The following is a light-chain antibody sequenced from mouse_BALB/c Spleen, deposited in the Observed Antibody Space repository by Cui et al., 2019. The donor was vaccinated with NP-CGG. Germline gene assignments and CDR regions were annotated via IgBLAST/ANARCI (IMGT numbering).Light chain of an antibody. J-gene: IGLJ1*01. CDR1: TGAVTTSNY. Sequence: QPVVTQESALTTSPGETVTLTCRSSTGAVTTSNYANWVQEKPDHLFTGLIGGTNNRAPGVPARFSGSLIGDKAALTITGAQTEDEAIYFCDLWYSNHWVFGGGTKLTVL. CDR2: GTN. CDR3: DLWYSNHWV. V-gene: IGLV1*01.